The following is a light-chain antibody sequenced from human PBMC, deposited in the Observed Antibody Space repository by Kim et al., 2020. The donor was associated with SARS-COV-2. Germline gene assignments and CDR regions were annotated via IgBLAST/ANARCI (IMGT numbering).Light chain of an antibody. J-gene: IGKJ3*01. Sequence: DIQMTQSPSSLSASVGDRVTITCRASQGISNSLAWYQQKPGKAPKLLLYAASRLESGVPSRFSGSGSGTDYTLTISSLQPEDFATYYCQRYYSTPPFTFGPGTKVDIK. CDR2: AAS. CDR3: QRYYSTPPFT. V-gene: IGKV1-NL1*01. CDR1: QGISNS.